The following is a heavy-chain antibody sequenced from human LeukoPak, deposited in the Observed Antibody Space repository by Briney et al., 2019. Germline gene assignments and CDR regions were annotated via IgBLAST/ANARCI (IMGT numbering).Heavy chain of an antibody. CDR1: GGFISSYY. Sequence: SETLSLTCTVSGGFISSYYWSWIRQPPGKGLEWIGYIYYSGSTNYNPSLKSRVTISVDTSKNQFSLKLSSVTAADTAVYYCARSPGYYYDSSGYYSFGSNWFDPWGQGTLVTVSS. CDR2: IYYSGST. V-gene: IGHV4-59*01. CDR3: ARSPGYYYDSSGYYSFGSNWFDP. J-gene: IGHJ5*02. D-gene: IGHD3-22*01.